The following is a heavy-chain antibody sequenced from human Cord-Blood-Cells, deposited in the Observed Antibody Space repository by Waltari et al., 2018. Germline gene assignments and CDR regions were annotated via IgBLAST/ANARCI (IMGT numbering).Heavy chain of an antibody. V-gene: IGHV4-39*01. D-gene: IGHD7-27*01. J-gene: IGHJ4*02. CDR1: GGSISSSSYY. CDR3: ARLGLELTGPFDY. CDR2: IYYSGST. Sequence: QLQLQESGPGLVKPSETLSLTCTVSGGSISSSSYYWGWIRQPPGKGLEWIGSIYYSGSTYYTPPLKSRVTISVDTSKNQFSLKLSSVTAADTAVYYCARLGLELTGPFDYWGQGTLVTVSS.